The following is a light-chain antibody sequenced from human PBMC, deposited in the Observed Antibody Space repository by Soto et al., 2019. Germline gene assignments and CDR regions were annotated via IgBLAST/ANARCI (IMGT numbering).Light chain of an antibody. V-gene: IGLV2-8*01. Sequence: QSVLTQPPSASGSPGQSVTISCPGTSSDVGGYNYVSWYQQHPGKAPKLMIYEVSKRPSGVPDRFSGSKSGNTASLTVSGLQAEDESVYYCSSYAGSNNFVVCGGGTKLTVL. CDR2: EVS. J-gene: IGLJ2*01. CDR3: SSYAGSNNFVV. CDR1: SSDVGGYNY.